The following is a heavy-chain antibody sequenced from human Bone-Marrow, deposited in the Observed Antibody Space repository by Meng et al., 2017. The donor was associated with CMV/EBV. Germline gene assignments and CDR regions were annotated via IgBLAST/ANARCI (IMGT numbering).Heavy chain of an antibody. V-gene: IGHV1-69*04. CDR3: ARDYCSSTSCYSEFDY. CDR1: GGTFSSYT. J-gene: IGHJ4*02. CDR2: IIPILGIA. D-gene: IGHD2-2*02. Sequence: SVKVSCKASGGTFSSYTISWVRQAPGQGLEWMGRIIPILGIANYAQKFQGRVTITADKSTSTAYMELSSLRSDDTAVYYCARDYCSSTSCYSEFDYWGQGTLVTVSS.